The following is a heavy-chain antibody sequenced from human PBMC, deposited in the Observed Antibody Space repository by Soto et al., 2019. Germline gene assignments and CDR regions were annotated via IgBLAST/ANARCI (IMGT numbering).Heavy chain of an antibody. D-gene: IGHD3-22*01. CDR1: GGSFSGYY. CDR2: INHSGST. V-gene: IGHV4-34*01. CDR3: ARVDSSGSYFDY. Sequence: SETLSLTCAVYGGSFSGYYWSWIRQPPGKGLEWIGEINHSGSTNYNPSLKSRVTISVDTSKNQFSLKLSSVTAADTAVYYCARVDSSGSYFDYWGQGTLVTSPQ. J-gene: IGHJ4*02.